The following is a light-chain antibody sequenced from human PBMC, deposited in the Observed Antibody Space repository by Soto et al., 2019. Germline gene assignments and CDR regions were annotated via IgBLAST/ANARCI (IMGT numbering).Light chain of an antibody. Sequence: IQLTQSPSSLSASVGDRVTITCRASQGISSYLAWYQQKPGKAPKLLIYAASTLQSGVPSRFSGSGSGTDFTLNISSLQPEDFATYYCQQRNSYPPPFGQGTKLEIK. J-gene: IGKJ2*01. CDR1: QGISSY. CDR2: AAS. V-gene: IGKV1-9*01. CDR3: QQRNSYPPP.